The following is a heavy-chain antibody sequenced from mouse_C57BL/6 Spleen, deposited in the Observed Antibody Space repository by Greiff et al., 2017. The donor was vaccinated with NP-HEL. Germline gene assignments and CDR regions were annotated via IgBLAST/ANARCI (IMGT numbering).Heavy chain of an antibody. V-gene: IGHV1-72*01. CDR3: AGSSPLYYSKGWFAY. CDR1: GYTFTSYW. Sequence: QVQLQQPGAELVKPGASVKLSCKASGYTFTSYWMHWVKQRPGRGLEWIGRIDPNSGGTKYNEKVKSKATLTVDKPSSTAYMQLSSLTSEDSAVYYCAGSSPLYYSKGWFAYWGQGTLVTVSA. J-gene: IGHJ3*01. CDR2: IDPNSGGT. D-gene: IGHD2-5*01.